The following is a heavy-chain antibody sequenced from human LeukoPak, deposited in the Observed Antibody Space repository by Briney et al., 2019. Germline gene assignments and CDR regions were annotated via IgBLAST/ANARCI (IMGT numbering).Heavy chain of an antibody. CDR2: IYYSGST. D-gene: IGHD3-3*01. CDR3: ARGPPITIFGVVPGVAFDI. V-gene: IGHV4-59*01. Sequence: SETLSLTCTVSGGSISSYYWSWIRQPPGKGLEWIGYIYYSGSTNYNPSLKSRVTVSVDTSKNQFSLKLSSVTAADTAVYYCARGPPITIFGVVPGVAFDIWGQGTMVTVSS. CDR1: GGSISSYY. J-gene: IGHJ3*02.